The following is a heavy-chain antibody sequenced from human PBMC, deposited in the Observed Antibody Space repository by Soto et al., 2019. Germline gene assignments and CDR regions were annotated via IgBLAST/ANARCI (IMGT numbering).Heavy chain of an antibody. Sequence: QVQLVQSGAEVKKPGASVKVSCKASGYTFTSYAMHWVRQAPGQRLEWMGWINAGNGNTKYSQKFQGRVTITSDTSASTAYMELSGLRSEYTAVYSCARDLGFGLSDYWGQGTLVTVSS. D-gene: IGHD3-10*01. V-gene: IGHV1-3*01. CDR2: INAGNGNT. J-gene: IGHJ4*02. CDR3: ARDLGFGLSDY. CDR1: GYTFTSYA.